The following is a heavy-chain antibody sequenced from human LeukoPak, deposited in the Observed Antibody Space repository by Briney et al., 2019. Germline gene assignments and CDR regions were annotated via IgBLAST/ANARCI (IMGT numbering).Heavy chain of an antibody. D-gene: IGHD4-23*01. V-gene: IGHV6-1*01. Sequence: SQTLSLTCAISGDSFSTASNAWYWIRQSPSRGLEWLGRTYYNSKWYNDYAVSVKSRITINPDTSKNQFSLQLNSVTPEDTAIYYCARVTSGLFDCWGQGTLVTVSS. CDR1: GDSFSTASNA. CDR2: TYYNSKWYN. CDR3: ARVTSGLFDC. J-gene: IGHJ4*02.